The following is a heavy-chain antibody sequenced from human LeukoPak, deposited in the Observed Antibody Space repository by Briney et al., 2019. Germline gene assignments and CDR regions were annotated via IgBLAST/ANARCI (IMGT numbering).Heavy chain of an antibody. V-gene: IGHV3-23*01. CDR3: AKDRPDSSGWYNWFDP. CDR2: ISGSGGST. D-gene: IGHD6-19*01. J-gene: IGHJ5*02. Sequence: GGTLRLSCAASGFTFSSYAMSWVRQAPGKGLEWVSAISGSGGSTYYADPVKGRFTISRDNSKNTLYLQMNSLRAEDTAVYYCAKDRPDSSGWYNWFDPWGQGTLVTVSS. CDR1: GFTFSSYA.